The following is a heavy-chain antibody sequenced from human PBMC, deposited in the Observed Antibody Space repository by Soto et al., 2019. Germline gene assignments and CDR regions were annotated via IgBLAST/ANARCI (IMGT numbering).Heavy chain of an antibody. Sequence: GGSVRLSCAASGFTLSSNAMSWVRQGPGKGLERVSAISGSGGRTYYTDSAKGRFTISRVNSKNTQYLKMNSLRDGDTAVFYCAKVPDIVVVPSLYFDYWGQETLVTVSS. J-gene: IGHJ4*02. CDR3: AKVPDIVVVPSLYFDY. CDR2: ISGSGGRT. D-gene: IGHD2-2*01. CDR1: GFTLSSNA. V-gene: IGHV3-23*01.